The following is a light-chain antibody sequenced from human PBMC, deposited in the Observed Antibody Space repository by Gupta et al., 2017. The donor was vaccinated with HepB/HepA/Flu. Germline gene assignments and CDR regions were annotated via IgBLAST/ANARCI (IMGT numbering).Light chain of an antibody. CDR3: QQYNNWPSP. Sequence: EMVMTQSPATLSVSPGERATLSCRASQSVSSNLAWYQQKPGQAPRLLIYGASTRATGIPARFSGSGSGTEFTLTISSLQSEDFAVYYCQQYNNWPSPFGQGTKVEIK. J-gene: IGKJ1*01. V-gene: IGKV3-15*01. CDR2: GAS. CDR1: QSVSSN.